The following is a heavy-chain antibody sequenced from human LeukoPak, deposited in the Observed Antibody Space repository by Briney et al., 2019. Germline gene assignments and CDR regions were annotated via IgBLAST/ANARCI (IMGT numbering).Heavy chain of an antibody. V-gene: IGHV3-9*03. CDR2: ISWNSDLI. D-gene: IGHD3-22*01. Sequence: GGSLRLSCVGSGFMFNDYVMHWVRQVPGKGLEWVSGISWNSDLIGYADSVKGRFTISRDNDRNTLHLQMNSLRVEDMAFYYCTKSPSFTLGGGYLDSWGQGTLVTVSS. CDR1: GFMFNDYV. CDR3: TKSPSFTLGGGYLDS. J-gene: IGHJ4*02.